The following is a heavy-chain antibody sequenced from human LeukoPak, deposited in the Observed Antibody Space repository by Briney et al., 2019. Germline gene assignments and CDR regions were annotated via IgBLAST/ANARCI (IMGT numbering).Heavy chain of an antibody. Sequence: QPGGSLRLSCAASGFTFSGYAMSWVRQAPGKGLEWVSAISDSGDATYYADSVRGRFTISRDNSKNTLYLQMNSLRAEDTAVYYCAKPKDYDSGLPYGSGFDYWGQGTLVTVSS. CDR1: GFTFSGYA. V-gene: IGHV3-23*01. CDR2: ISDSGDAT. J-gene: IGHJ4*02. D-gene: IGHD3-10*01. CDR3: AKPKDYDSGLPYGSGFDY.